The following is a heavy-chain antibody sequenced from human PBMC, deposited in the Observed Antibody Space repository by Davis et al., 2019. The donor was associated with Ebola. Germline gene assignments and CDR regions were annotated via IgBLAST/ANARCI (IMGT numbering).Heavy chain of an antibody. V-gene: IGHV1-69*04. Sequence: SVTVSCKASGGTFSSYAISWVRQAPGQGLEWMGRIIPILGIANYAQKFQGRVTITADKSTSTAYMELSSLRSEDTAVYYCASAVYSSSSRGIRYYYYYGMDVWGQGTTVTVSS. CDR1: GGTFSSYA. J-gene: IGHJ6*02. CDR3: ASAVYSSSSRGIRYYYYYGMDV. D-gene: IGHD6-6*01. CDR2: IIPILGIA.